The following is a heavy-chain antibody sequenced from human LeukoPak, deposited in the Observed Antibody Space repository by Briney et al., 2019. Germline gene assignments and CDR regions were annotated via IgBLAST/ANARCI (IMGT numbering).Heavy chain of an antibody. CDR1: GSTFRNYA. J-gene: IGHJ4*02. V-gene: IGHV3-23*01. CDR3: AKCEAGVVTICGGLYY. CDR2: ISGGGDTT. Sequence: GGSLRLSCAASGSTFRNYAMNWVRQAPGKGLEWVTTISGGGDTTYYADSVKGRFTISRDDSRSTLYLQMNSLRAEDTAKYYCAKCEAGVVTICGGLYYWGQGTLVTVSS. D-gene: IGHD3-3*01.